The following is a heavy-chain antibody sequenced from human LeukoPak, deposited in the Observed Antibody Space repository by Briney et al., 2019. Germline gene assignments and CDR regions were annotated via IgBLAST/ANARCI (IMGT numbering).Heavy chain of an antibody. D-gene: IGHD6-19*01. CDR2: ISSWRCSI. J-gene: IGHJ4*02. Sequence: SGVSLSLPCVASVLPFSLYSLNCVRGSPGGGRVWVSYISSWRCSIYYADSVKGRFTTSRDSAKNTLYLQMNSLRDEDTAVYYCARGRAVAGTGNNYFDYWGQGTLVTVSS. V-gene: IGHV3-48*02. CDR1: VLPFSLYS. CDR3: ARGRAVAGTGNNYFDY.